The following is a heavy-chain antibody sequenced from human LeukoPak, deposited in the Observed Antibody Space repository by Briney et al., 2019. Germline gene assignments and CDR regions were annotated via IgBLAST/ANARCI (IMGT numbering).Heavy chain of an antibody. Sequence: GGSLRLSCAASGFTFSSYAMSWVRQAPGKGLEWVSAISGSGGSTYYADSVKGRFTISRDNSKNTLYLQMNSLRAENTAVYYCAKGEEVGDGYNSPFDYWGQGTLVTVSS. CDR3: AKGEEVGDGYNSPFDY. V-gene: IGHV3-23*01. CDR2: ISGSGGST. D-gene: IGHD5-24*01. J-gene: IGHJ4*02. CDR1: GFTFSSYA.